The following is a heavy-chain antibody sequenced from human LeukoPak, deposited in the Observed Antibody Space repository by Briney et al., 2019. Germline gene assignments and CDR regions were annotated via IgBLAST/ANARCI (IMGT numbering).Heavy chain of an antibody. D-gene: IGHD3-10*01. CDR1: GFTFSSYW. CDR2: ISGSGGST. V-gene: IGHV3-23*01. CDR3: AKDYNFGSGSWYYFDY. J-gene: IGHJ4*02. Sequence: GGSLRLSCAASGFTFSSYWMSWVRQAPGKGLEWVSAISGSGGSTYYADSVKGRFTISRDNSKNTLYLQMNSLGAEDTAVYYCAKDYNFGSGSWYYFDYWGQGTLVTVSS.